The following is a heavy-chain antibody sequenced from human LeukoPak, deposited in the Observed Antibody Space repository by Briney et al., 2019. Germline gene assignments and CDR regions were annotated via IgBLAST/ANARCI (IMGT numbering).Heavy chain of an antibody. D-gene: IGHD3-10*01. CDR1: GFTFSSYW. J-gene: IGHJ4*02. Sequence: GGSLRLSCAASGFTFSSYWMSWVRQTPGKGLEWVAHLNQDGSERYYVDSVKGRFTISRENAKNSLYLQMNSLRAEDTAVYYCAKCGSGSNFDYWGQGILVTVSS. CDR3: AKCGSGSNFDY. CDR2: LNQDGSER. V-gene: IGHV3-7*02.